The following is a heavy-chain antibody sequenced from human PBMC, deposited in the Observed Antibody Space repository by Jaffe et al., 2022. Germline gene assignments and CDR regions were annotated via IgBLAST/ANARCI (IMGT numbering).Heavy chain of an antibody. V-gene: IGHV1-3*01. J-gene: IGHJ4*02. D-gene: IGHD4-17*01. Sequence: QVQLVQSGAEVKKPGASVKVSCKASGYTFTSYAMHWVRQAPGQRLEWMGWINAGNGNTKYSQKFQGRVTITRDTSASTAYMELSSLRSEDTAVYYCARDWSTVTRYYFDYWGQGTLVTVSS. CDR2: INAGNGNT. CDR1: GYTFTSYA. CDR3: ARDWSTVTRYYFDY.